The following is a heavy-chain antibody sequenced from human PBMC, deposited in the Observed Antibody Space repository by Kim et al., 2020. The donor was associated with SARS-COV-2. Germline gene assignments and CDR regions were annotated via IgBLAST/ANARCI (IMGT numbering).Heavy chain of an antibody. Sequence: ASGVPFGKYAFNWVRQAPGKGLKWVAYISRSGGAIYYADSVKGRFTLSRDSAKNFLYLQMNSLRADDTSVYYCARALGDYYYMDVWGKGTKFTV. D-gene: IGHD3-10*01. V-gene: IGHV3-48*03. CDR1: GVPFGKYA. CDR3: ARALGDYYYMDV. J-gene: IGHJ6*03. CDR2: ISRSGGAI.